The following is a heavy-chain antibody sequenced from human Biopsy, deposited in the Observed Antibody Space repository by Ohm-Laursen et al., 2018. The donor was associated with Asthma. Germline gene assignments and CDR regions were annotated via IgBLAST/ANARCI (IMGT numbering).Heavy chain of an antibody. D-gene: IGHD3-10*01. Sequence: GTLSLTCTVSGGPVSTGSYYWSWIRQPPGKGLEWLGYIYYTGSDNYNPSLKSRVTISVDTSKNQFSLRLNSVTAADTAVYYCARGPNYHGSGRAPIGMDVWGQGTTVTVSS. V-gene: IGHV4-61*01. CDR1: GGPVSTGSYY. J-gene: IGHJ6*02. CDR3: ARGPNYHGSGRAPIGMDV. CDR2: IYYTGSD.